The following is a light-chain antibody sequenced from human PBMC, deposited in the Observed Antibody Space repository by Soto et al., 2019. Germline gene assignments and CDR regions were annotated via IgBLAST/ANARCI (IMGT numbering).Light chain of an antibody. Sequence: EIVMTQSPVTLSVSPGERATHSCSASQSVSGNLAWYQQKPGQAPRLLIYGASTRATGIPARFSGSGSGTEFTLTISSLQSEDFAVYYCQQYNKWPITFGGGTKVEIK. CDR2: GAS. J-gene: IGKJ4*01. CDR3: QQYNKWPIT. CDR1: QSVSGN. V-gene: IGKV3-15*01.